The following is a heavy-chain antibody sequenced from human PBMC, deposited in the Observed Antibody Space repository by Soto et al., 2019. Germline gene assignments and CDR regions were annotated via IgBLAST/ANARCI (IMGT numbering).Heavy chain of an antibody. Sequence: QVQLQESGPGLVKPSETLSLTCAVSGDSISSYYCMWIRQPPGKGLESIGYLYYGRSANYNPSLKSRVTLSVETSTNQCPLTLSSMPAADTAVDYCALPSMVVVPEYWGQGTLGTVSS. D-gene: IGHD3-22*01. CDR1: GDSISSYY. J-gene: IGHJ4*02. CDR2: LYYGRSA. V-gene: IGHV4-59*01. CDR3: ALPSMVVVPEY.